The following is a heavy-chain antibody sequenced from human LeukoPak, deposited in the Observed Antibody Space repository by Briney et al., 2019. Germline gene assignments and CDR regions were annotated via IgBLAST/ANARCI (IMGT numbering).Heavy chain of an antibody. CDR1: GFTFSSYG. CDR2: IRYDGSNK. J-gene: IGHJ6*03. D-gene: IGHD5-12*01. V-gene: IGHV3-30*02. Sequence: PGGSLRPSCAASGFTFSSYGMHWVRQAPGKGLEWVAFIRYDGSNKYYADSVKGRFTISRDNSKNTLYLQMNSLRAEDTAVYYCAKSGGKDSGYDSGSYYYMDVWGKGTTVTISS. CDR3: AKSGGKDSGYDSGSYYYMDV.